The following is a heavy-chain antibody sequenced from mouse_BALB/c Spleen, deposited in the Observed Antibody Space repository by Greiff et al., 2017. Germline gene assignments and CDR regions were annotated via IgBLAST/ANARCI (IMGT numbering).Heavy chain of an antibody. J-gene: IGHJ2*01. CDR2: ISYSGST. V-gene: IGHV3-8*02. CDR1: GDSITSGY. CDR3: ARYRGNQGYFDY. D-gene: IGHD2-1*01. Sequence: VQLKESGPSLVKPSQTLSLTCSVTGDSITSGYWNWIRKFPGNKLEYMGYISYSGSTYYNPSLKSRISITRDTSKNQYYLQLNSVTTEDTATYYCARYRGNQGYFDYWGQGTTLTVSS.